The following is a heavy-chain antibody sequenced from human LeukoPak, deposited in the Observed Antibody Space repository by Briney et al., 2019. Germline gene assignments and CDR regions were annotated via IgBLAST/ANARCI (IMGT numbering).Heavy chain of an antibody. CDR3: ARSSSAGRRPFDY. CDR2: IYHSGST. Sequence: PSETLSLTCAVSGGSISSGGYSWSWIRQPPGKGLEWIGNIYHSGSTYYNPSLKSRVTISVDRSKNQFSLKLSSVTAADTAVYYCARSSSAGRRPFDYWGQGTLVTVSS. J-gene: IGHJ4*02. D-gene: IGHD6-19*01. CDR1: GGSISSGGYS. V-gene: IGHV4-30-2*01.